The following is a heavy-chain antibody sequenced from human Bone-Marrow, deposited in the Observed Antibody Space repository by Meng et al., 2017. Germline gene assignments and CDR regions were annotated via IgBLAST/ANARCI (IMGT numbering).Heavy chain of an antibody. V-gene: IGHV3-15*01. CDR3: SGHVDY. J-gene: IGHJ4*01. CDR1: GFTFSNAW. Sequence: EVQLVESGGGYLKPGGSLRLSCAGSGFTFSNAWMTWVRQAPGKGLEWIGRMKSNVDGGTVDYAAAVKGRFFISRDDSENTFYLQMNSLKTEDTAVYYCSGHVDYWGHGTLVTVSS. CDR2: MKSNVDGGTV.